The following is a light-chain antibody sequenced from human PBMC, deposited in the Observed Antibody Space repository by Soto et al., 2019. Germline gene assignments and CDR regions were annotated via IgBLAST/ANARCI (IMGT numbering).Light chain of an antibody. CDR1: QSISAY. CDR2: AAS. V-gene: IGKV1-39*01. CDR3: QESYSTPSVT. J-gene: IGKJ3*01. Sequence: DIQMTQSPSSMSASVGDRVTITCLASQSISAYLNWYQQKPGKAPKLLIYAASSLQSGVPSRFSGSGSGTDFTLTISSLQPEDFATYYCQESYSTPSVTFGPGTKVDIK.